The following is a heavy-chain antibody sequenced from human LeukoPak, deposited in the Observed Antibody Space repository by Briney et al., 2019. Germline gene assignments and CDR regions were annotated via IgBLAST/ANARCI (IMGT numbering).Heavy chain of an antibody. V-gene: IGHV4-59*01. D-gene: IGHD1-26*01. CDR1: GGSISSYY. J-gene: IGHJ4*02. CDR3: ARGGSYSRADS. Sequence: SETLSLTCTVSGGSISSYYWSWIRQPPGKGLEWIGYIYYSGSTNYNPSLKSRVTISVDTSKNQFSLKLSSVTPADTAVYYCARGGSYSRADSWGQGTLVTVSS. CDR2: IYYSGST.